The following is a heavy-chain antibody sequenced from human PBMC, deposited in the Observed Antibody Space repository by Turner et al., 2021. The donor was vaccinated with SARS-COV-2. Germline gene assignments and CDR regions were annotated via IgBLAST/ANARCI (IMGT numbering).Heavy chain of an antibody. V-gene: IGHV3-23*01. D-gene: IGHD3-3*01. J-gene: IGHJ4*02. Sequence: VQLLEPAGGLVQPGTCLRLSCAASGFHFSSYAMRWVRQAPGKGLEWVSARSGSGGSTYYAASVKGRFTISRNNSKNTLYLQMNSLRAEDTAVYYCAQAGLEISSHFDYWGQGNLVTVSS. CDR1: GFHFSSYA. CDR2: RSGSGGST. CDR3: AQAGLEISSHFDY.